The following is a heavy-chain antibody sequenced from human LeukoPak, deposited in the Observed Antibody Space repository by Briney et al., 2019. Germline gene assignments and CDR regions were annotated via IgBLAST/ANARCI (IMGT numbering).Heavy chain of an antibody. Sequence: TGGSLRLSCAASGFTFSDHYMDWVRQAPGKGLGWVGRTRNKANSYTTEYAASVKGRFTISRDDSKNSLYLQMNSLRAEDTAVYYCASGRQLGYWGQGTLVTVSS. CDR1: GFTFSDHY. CDR2: TRNKANSYTT. V-gene: IGHV3-72*01. CDR3: ASGRQLGY. D-gene: IGHD6-13*01. J-gene: IGHJ4*02.